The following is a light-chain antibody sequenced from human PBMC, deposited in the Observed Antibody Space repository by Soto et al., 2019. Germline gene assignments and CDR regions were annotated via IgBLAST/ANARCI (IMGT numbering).Light chain of an antibody. CDR2: SNN. CDR3: AAWDDNMSCGHYI. J-gene: IGLJ1*01. Sequence: QSVLTQTPSASGTPGQRVTISCSGSSSNIGVNTVNWYQHVPGTAPTLVIYSNNQRPSGVPDRFSGSRSGTSASLAISGLQSEDEADYYCAAWDDNMSCGHYIFGPGTKVTVL. CDR1: SSNIGVNT. V-gene: IGLV1-44*01.